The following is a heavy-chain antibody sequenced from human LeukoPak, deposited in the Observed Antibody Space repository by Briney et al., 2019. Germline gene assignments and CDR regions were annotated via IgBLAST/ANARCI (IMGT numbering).Heavy chain of an antibody. Sequence: ASVKVSCKASGGTFSSYAISWVRQAPGQGLEWMGGIIPIFGTANYAQKFQGRVTITADESTSTAYMELSSLRSEDTAVYYYARDGYYDSSGYKGNAFDTWGQGTMVTVSS. V-gene: IGHV1-69*01. CDR2: IIPIFGTA. D-gene: IGHD3-22*01. CDR1: GGTFSSYA. J-gene: IGHJ3*02. CDR3: ARDGYYDSSGYKGNAFDT.